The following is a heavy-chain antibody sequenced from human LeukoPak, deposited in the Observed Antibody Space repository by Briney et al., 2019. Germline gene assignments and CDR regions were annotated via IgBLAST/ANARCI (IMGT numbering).Heavy chain of an antibody. V-gene: IGHV3-7*01. J-gene: IGHJ6*03. D-gene: IGHD5-18*01. CDR1: GFTFSSYW. CDR3: ARDQYSYGSRGYYYYMDV. Sequence: GGSLRLSCAASGFTFSSYWMSWVRQAPGKGLEWVANIKQDGSDKYYVDSVKGRFTISRDNAKNSLYLQMNSLRAEDTAVYYCARDQYSYGSRGYYYYMDVWGKGTTVTVSS. CDR2: IKQDGSDK.